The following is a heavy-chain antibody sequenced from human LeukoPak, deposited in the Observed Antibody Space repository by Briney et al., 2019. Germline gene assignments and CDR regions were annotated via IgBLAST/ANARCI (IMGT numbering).Heavy chain of an antibody. V-gene: IGHV3-74*01. CDR1: GFTFSSYW. Sequence: GGSLRLSCAASGFTFSSYWMHWVRQAPGKGLVWVSRINSDGSSTSYADPVKGRFTISRDNSKNTLYLQMNSLRAEDTAVYYCARDRGYSYAHPLDYWGQGTLVTVSS. D-gene: IGHD5-18*01. CDR2: INSDGSST. J-gene: IGHJ4*02. CDR3: ARDRGYSYAHPLDY.